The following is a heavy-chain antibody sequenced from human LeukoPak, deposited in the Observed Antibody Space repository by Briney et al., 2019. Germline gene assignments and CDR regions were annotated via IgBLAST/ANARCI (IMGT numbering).Heavy chain of an antibody. J-gene: IGHJ4*02. Sequence: SETLSLTCTVSGDSISGYYWSWLRQPPGKGLEWIGYIYYSGSTNYNPSLKSRVTISVDTSQNQFSLKLRSVTAADTAVYYCAGGSMVYSLGYWGQGTLVTVSS. CDR1: GDSISGYY. D-gene: IGHD2-8*01. CDR2: IYYSGST. V-gene: IGHV4-59*01. CDR3: AGGSMVYSLGY.